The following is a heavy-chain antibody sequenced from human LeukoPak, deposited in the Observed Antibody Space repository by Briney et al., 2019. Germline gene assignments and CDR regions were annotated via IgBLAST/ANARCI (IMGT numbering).Heavy chain of an antibody. CDR3: ARDLISSSHDSFDM. J-gene: IGHJ3*02. CDR2: IKQDGSVK. D-gene: IGHD6-13*01. CDR1: GFTFSSYW. V-gene: IGHV3-7*01. Sequence: GGSLTLSCAASGFTFSSYWMTWVRQAPGKGLEWVANIKQDGSVKYYVDSVKGRFTISRDNAKNSLFLQMDSLRAEDTAVYYCARDLISSSHDSFDMWGQGTMVTVSS.